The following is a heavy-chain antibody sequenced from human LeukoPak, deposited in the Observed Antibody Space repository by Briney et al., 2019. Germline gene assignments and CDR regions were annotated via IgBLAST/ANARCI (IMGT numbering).Heavy chain of an antibody. CDR2: IYHSGST. D-gene: IGHD6-13*01. Sequence: SETLSLTCTVSGGSISSSSYYWGWIRQPPGKGLEWIGSIYHSGSTYYNPSLKSRVTISVDTSKNQFSLKLSSVTAADTAVYYCARSLGSSWYVYYYYYMDVWGEGTTVTVSS. CDR3: ARSLGSSWYVYYYYYMDV. J-gene: IGHJ6*03. CDR1: GGSISSSSYY. V-gene: IGHV4-39*07.